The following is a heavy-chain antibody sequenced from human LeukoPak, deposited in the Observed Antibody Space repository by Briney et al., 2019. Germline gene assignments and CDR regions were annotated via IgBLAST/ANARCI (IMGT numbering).Heavy chain of an antibody. V-gene: IGHV3-21*01. Sequence: GGSLRLSCAASGFTFSSYSMNWVRQAPGKGLEGVSSISSSSSYIYYADSVKGRFTISRDNAKNSLYLQMNSLRAEDTAVYYCARDSGYYEPMSYWGQGTLVTVSS. CDR3: ARDSGYYEPMSY. D-gene: IGHD3-22*01. J-gene: IGHJ4*02. CDR1: GFTFSSYS. CDR2: ISSSSSYI.